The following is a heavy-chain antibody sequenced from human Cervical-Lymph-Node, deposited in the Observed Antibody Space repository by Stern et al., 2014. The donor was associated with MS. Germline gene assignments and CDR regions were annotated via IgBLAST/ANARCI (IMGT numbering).Heavy chain of an antibody. Sequence: QVQLVQSGAEVKKPGASVKVSCKASGYTFTSYGISWVRQATGQGLEWMGRIIAYDGNTNDAQKLQGIVTMTTDTSTITAYMELRSLRSDDTSVYYCARGLRGSENAFYIWGQGTMVTVSS. D-gene: IGHD2-15*01. CDR3: ARGLRGSENAFYI. J-gene: IGHJ3*02. V-gene: IGHV1-18*01. CDR1: GYTFTSYG. CDR2: IIAYDGNT.